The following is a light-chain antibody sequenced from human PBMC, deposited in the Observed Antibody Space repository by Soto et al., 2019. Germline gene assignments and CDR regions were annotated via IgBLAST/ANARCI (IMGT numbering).Light chain of an antibody. CDR1: QSISNY. V-gene: IGKV3-11*01. CDR3: QQRANWPPYT. J-gene: IGKJ2*01. Sequence: EIVLTQSPATLSLSPGERATLSCRASQSISNYLAWYQQKPGQAPRLLIYDSFNRATGIPARFSGSGSGTDLTLTISSLEPEDFAIYYCQQRANWPPYTFGQGTKLEIK. CDR2: DSF.